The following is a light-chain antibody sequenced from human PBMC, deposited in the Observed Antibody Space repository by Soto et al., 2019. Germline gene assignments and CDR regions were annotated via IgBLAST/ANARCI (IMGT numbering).Light chain of an antibody. J-gene: IGKJ1*01. CDR1: QSVSSN. Sequence: EIVMTQSPVTLSVSPGERATLSCRASQSVSSNLAWYQQKPGQAPSLFIYGAFTRATGIPARFSGTGSGTEFTLTISSLQSEDFALYYCQQYNDWPLTFGQGTKVDI. V-gene: IGKV3-15*01. CDR2: GAF. CDR3: QQYNDWPLT.